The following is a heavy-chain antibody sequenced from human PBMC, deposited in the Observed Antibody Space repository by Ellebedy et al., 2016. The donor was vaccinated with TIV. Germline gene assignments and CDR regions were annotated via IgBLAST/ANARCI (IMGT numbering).Heavy chain of an antibody. CDR2: MSGRGGFT. Sequence: GESLKISCQASGFTFTTHTMAWVRHPPGKGLEWVSDMSGRGGFTYYADSVKGRFTISRDNSNNTLFLQMSDLRDDDTAVYYCAKGGRHYVGGSYNHDYYYAAWGNGTTVTVSS. V-gene: IGHV3-23*01. J-gene: IGHJ6*04. CDR3: AKGGRHYVGGSYNHDYYYAA. CDR1: GFTFTTHT. D-gene: IGHD3-16*01.